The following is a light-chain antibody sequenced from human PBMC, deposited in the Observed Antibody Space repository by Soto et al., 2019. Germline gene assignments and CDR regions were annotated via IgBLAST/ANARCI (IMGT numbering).Light chain of an antibody. CDR3: SSYTSTSTVV. Sequence: QSVLTQPASVSGSPGQSITISCTGTSSDVGAYNFVSWCQHHPGKAPKLMIYDVSNRPSGVSNRFSGSKSGNTASLTISGLQAEDEAYYYCSSYTSTSTVVFGGGTKVTVL. CDR2: DVS. CDR1: SSDVGAYNF. J-gene: IGLJ2*01. V-gene: IGLV2-14*03.